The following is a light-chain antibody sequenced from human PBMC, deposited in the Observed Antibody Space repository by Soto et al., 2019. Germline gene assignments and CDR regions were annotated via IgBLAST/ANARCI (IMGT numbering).Light chain of an antibody. Sequence: QSVLTQPPSVSGAPGQSVTISCTGCSSDIGAGSDVHWYQQLPGTDPKLLIYANNNRPSGVPDRFSASKSGTSASLAITGIQAEDEADYYCQSYDSSLTGARVFGTGTKVTVL. CDR3: QSYDSSLTGARV. J-gene: IGLJ1*01. CDR1: SSDIGAGSD. V-gene: IGLV1-40*01. CDR2: ANN.